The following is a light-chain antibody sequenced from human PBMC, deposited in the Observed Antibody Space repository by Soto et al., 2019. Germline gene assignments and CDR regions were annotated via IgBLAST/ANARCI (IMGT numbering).Light chain of an antibody. Sequence: EIVMTQSPATLAGSPGETVTLSCRASQSLSGNLAWYQQKPGQAPRLLIYGASSRATGIPDRFSGSGSGTDFTLAINRLEPEDSAVYYCQQYYSSPRTFGRGTKVDI. CDR1: QSLSGN. V-gene: IGKV3-20*01. CDR2: GAS. J-gene: IGKJ1*01. CDR3: QQYYSSPRT.